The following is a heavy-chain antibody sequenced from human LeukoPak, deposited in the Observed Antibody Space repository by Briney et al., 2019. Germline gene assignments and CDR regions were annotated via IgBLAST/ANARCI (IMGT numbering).Heavy chain of an antibody. CDR2: IYYSGST. CDR3: ARGLSHYGSGAYIDL. Sequence: SETLSLTCTVSGGSISSGGYYWSWIRQPPGKGLEWIGYIYYSGSTYYNPSLKSRVTISVDTSKNQFSLKLSSVTAADTAVYYCARGLSHYGSGAYIDLWGRGTLVTVSS. CDR1: GGSISSGGYY. J-gene: IGHJ2*01. V-gene: IGHV4-30-4*08. D-gene: IGHD3-10*01.